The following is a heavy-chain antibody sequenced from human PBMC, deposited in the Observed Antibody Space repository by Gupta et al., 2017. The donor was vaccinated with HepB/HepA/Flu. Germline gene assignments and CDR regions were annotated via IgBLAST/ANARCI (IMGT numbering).Heavy chain of an antibody. V-gene: IGHV3-48*03. CDR2: SSGSGSPI. D-gene: IGHD6-13*01. CDR3: ARDSPSRYYSSRWSAHVFDI. CDR1: GFTFSSYE. Sequence: EVQLVESGGGLVQSGGSLRLSCAASGFTFSSYEMNWVRQAPWKGLEWVSYSSGSGSPIYYADSVKGRVTRSRGNAKNSLYLQMNSLRAEDTAVDYCARDSPSRYYSSRWSAHVFDIWGQGKMVTVSS. J-gene: IGHJ3*02.